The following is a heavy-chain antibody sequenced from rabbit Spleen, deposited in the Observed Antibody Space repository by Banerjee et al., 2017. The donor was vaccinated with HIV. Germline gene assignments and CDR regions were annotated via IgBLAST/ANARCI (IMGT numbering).Heavy chain of an antibody. CDR2: SGST. D-gene: IGHD8-1*01. Sequence: SGSTYYASWAKGRFTISKTSSTTVTLQMTSLTAADTATYFCARAYGGSNYIYYFNLWGPGTLVTVS. V-gene: IGHV1S40*01. CDR3: ARAYGGSNYIYYFNL. J-gene: IGHJ4*01.